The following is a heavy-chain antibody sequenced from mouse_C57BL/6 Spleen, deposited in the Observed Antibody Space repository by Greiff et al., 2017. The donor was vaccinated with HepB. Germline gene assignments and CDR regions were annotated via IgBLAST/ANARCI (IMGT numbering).Heavy chain of an antibody. V-gene: IGHV1-54*01. Sequence: VQLQQSGAELVRPGTSVKVSCKASGYAFTNYLIEWVKQRPGQGLEWIGVINPGSGGTNYNEKFKGKATLTADKSSSTAYMQLSSLTSEDSAVYCCARADNYYGSSYEFAYWGQGTLVTVSA. CDR3: ARADNYYGSSYEFAY. D-gene: IGHD1-1*01. CDR1: GYAFTNYL. J-gene: IGHJ3*01. CDR2: INPGSGGT.